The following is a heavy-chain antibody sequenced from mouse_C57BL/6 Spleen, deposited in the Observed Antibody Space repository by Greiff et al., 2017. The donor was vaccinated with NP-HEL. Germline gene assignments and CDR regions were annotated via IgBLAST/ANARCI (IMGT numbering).Heavy chain of an antibody. Sequence: VQLQQSGAELVRPGASVKLSCTASGFNIKDDYMHWVKQRPEQGLEWIGWIDPENGDTEYASKFQGKATITADTSSNTAYLQLSSLTSEDTAVYYCTTDSSGTGAWFAYWGQGTLVTVSA. CDR1: GFNIKDDY. V-gene: IGHV14-4*01. J-gene: IGHJ3*01. CDR2: IDPENGDT. D-gene: IGHD3-2*02. CDR3: TTDSSGTGAWFAY.